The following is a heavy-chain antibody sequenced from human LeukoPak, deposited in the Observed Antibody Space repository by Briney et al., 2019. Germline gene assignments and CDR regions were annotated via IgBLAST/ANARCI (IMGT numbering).Heavy chain of an antibody. J-gene: IGHJ5*02. CDR1: GFTFSSYA. D-gene: IGHD3-3*01. Sequence: PGGSLRLSCAASGFTFSSYAMSWVRQAPGKGLEWVSTISGSGGNTYYADSVKARFTISRDNSKNTLYLQMNSLRAEDTAVYYCATEGASSYYDFWSGYFWFDPWGQGTLVTVSS. CDR2: ISGSGGNT. V-gene: IGHV3-23*01. CDR3: ATEGASSYYDFWSGYFWFDP.